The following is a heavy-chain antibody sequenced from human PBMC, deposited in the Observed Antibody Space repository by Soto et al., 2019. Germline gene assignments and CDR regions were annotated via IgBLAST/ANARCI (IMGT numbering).Heavy chain of an antibody. CDR3: ARRYGGNFDY. Sequence: QVQLQESGPGLVKPSETQSLTCTVSGGSISSYYWSWIRQPPGKGLEWIGYIYYSGSTNYNASLKSRVTISVDTSKNQFSLKLRSVTAADTAVYYCARRYGGNFDYWGQGTLVTVSS. J-gene: IGHJ4*02. CDR2: IYYSGST. CDR1: GGSISSYY. D-gene: IGHD1-26*01. V-gene: IGHV4-59*01.